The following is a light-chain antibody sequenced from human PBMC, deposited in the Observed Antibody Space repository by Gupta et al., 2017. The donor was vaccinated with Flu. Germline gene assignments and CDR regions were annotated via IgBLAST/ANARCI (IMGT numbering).Light chain of an antibody. J-gene: IGLJ2*01. Sequence: SYVLTQPPSVSVAPGQTARLACVGHNIGSQSVHWYQQRPGQTPILVVYDNRARPQWIPERFSGSNSGDTATLTISRVEDGDEAYYYCQRLTPSSFVVFGGGPKLTVL. V-gene: IGLV3-21*02. CDR3: QRLTPSSFVV. CDR1: NIGSQS. CDR2: DNR.